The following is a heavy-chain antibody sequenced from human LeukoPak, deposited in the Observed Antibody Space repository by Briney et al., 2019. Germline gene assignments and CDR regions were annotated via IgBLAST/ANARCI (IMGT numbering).Heavy chain of an antibody. V-gene: IGHV4-34*01. CDR1: GGSFSGYY. Sequence: SETLSLTCAVYGGSFSGYYWSWIRQPPGKGLEWNGEVNHSGSTNYNPSLKSRLTISVDTSKNQFSLKLSSVTAADTAVYYCARGGLQCPDYWGQGTLVTVSS. J-gene: IGHJ4*02. D-gene: IGHD5-24*01. CDR3: ARGGLQCPDY. CDR2: VNHSGST.